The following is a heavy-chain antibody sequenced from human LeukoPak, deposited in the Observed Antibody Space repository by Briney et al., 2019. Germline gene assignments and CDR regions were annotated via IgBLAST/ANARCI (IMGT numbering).Heavy chain of an antibody. CDR2: ITTSDGNT. CDR1: GFTFSSYT. CDR3: AKDGGVLGSGPWGDF. V-gene: IGHV3-23*01. Sequence: GGSLRLSCAATGFTFSSYTMSWVRQAPGKGLEWVSTITTSDGNTYYADSVKGRFTVSRDNSKNTLYLQMNSLRAEDTAVYYCAKDGGVLGSGPWGDFWGRGTLVTVSS. D-gene: IGHD3-16*01. J-gene: IGHJ4*02.